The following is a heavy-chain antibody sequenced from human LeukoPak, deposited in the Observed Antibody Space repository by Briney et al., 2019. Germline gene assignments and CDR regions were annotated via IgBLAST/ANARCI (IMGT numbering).Heavy chain of an antibody. CDR2: ISSSSSYT. J-gene: IGHJ4*02. V-gene: IGHV3-11*06. D-gene: IGHD5-12*01. CDR1: GGSFSGYY. Sequence: LSLTCAVYGGSFSGYYWSWIRQPPGKGLEWVSYISSSSSYTNYADSVKGRFTISRDNAKNSLYLQMNSLRAEDTAVYYCAREGSRGIVATPFDYWGQGTLVTVSS. CDR3: AREGSRGIVATPFDY.